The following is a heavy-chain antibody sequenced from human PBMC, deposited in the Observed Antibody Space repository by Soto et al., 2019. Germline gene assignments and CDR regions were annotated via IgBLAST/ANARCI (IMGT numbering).Heavy chain of an antibody. V-gene: IGHV5-51*01. J-gene: IGHJ4*01. CDR2: MYPGDSDT. CDR3: ARLPRDCNKTSCYYADH. Sequence: LKISCRGSGYDFNTNWFGWVRQLPGKGLEWVGIMYPGDSDTRYNPSLQGHVTLSADVTVSTAFLQWRSLKTSDTGMYFCARLPRDCNKTSCYYADHWGHGTQVTVSS. D-gene: IGHD2-2*01. CDR1: GYDFNTNW.